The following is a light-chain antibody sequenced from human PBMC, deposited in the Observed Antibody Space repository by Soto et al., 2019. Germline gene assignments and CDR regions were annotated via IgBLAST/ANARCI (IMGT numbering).Light chain of an antibody. V-gene: IGLV2-14*01. CDR2: EVG. CDR3: SAYRRGIIV. Sequence: QSALTQPASVSGSHGQSITISCTGTSNDVGGHHYVSWYQHQAGKVPKLLIYEVGNRPSGVSDRFSGSKSGTTASLTISGLQADDEGDYYCSAYRRGIIVFGGGTKLTVL. J-gene: IGLJ2*01. CDR1: SNDVGGHHY.